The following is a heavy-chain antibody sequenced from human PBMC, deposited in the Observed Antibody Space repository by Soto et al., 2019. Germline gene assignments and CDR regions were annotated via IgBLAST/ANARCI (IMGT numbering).Heavy chain of an antibody. CDR2: ISAYNGNT. CDR1: GYTFTSYG. CDR3: ARDITAVASLIDY. D-gene: IGHD6-19*01. J-gene: IGHJ4*02. V-gene: IGHV1-18*01. Sequence: QVQRVQSGAEVKKPGASVKVSCKASGYTFTSYGISWVRQAPGQGLEWMGWISAYNGNTNYAPRLQGRVTITTDTSKSTAYMELSSLRLDNTAVNYCARDITAVASLIDYSRQATPVTVSS.